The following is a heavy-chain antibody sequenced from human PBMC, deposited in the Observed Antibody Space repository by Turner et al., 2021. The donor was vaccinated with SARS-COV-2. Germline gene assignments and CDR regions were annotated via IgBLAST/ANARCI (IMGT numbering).Heavy chain of an antibody. D-gene: IGHD4-4*01. CDR3: AKQQGLYSNPMYYFDY. Sequence: QVQLVESGGGVVQPGRSRRLSCAASGFTFSSYGMHWVRQAPGKGLEWVAVTSYDGSNKYYADSVKGRFTISRDNSKNTLYLQMNSLRAEDTAVYYCAKQQGLYSNPMYYFDYWGQGTLVTVSS. CDR1: GFTFSSYG. CDR2: TSYDGSNK. V-gene: IGHV3-30*18. J-gene: IGHJ4*02.